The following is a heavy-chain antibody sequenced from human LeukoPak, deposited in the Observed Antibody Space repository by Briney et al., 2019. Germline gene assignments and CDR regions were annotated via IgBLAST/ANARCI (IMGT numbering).Heavy chain of an antibody. CDR3: AKESLRFSDRPFDP. CDR1: GFTFSSYG. V-gene: IGHV3-30*02. D-gene: IGHD3-3*01. J-gene: IGHJ5*02. Sequence: PGGSLRLSCAASGFTFSSYGMHWVRQAPGKGLEWVAFIRYDGSNKYYADSVKGRFTISRDNSKNTLYLQMNSLRAEDTAVYYCAKESLRFSDRPFDPWGQGTLVTVSS. CDR2: IRYDGSNK.